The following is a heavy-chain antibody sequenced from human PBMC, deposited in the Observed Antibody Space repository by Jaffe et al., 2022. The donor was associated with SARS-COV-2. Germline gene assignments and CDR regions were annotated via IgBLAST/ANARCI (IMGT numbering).Heavy chain of an antibody. J-gene: IGHJ3*02. D-gene: IGHD1-26*01. CDR3: ARHMWEQGAFDI. Sequence: QVQLQESGPGLVKPSETLSLTCSVSGGSISSYYWSWIRQPPGKGLEWIGYIYHSGSTNYNPSLRSRVTISVDTSKNQFSLKLSSVTAADTAVYYCARHMWEQGAFDIWGQGTMVTVSS. CDR1: GGSISSYY. V-gene: IGHV4-59*08. CDR2: IYHSGST.